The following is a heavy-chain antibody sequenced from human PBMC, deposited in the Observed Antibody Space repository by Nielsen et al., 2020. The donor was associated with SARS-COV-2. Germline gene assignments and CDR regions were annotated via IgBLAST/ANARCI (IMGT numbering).Heavy chain of an antibody. V-gene: IGHV4-30-4*01. CDR3: AREKIGRLFDY. CDR2: IYYSGST. Sequence: SETLSLTCTVSGGSISSGDYYWSWIRQPPGKGLEWIGYIYYSGSTYYNPSLKSRVTISVDTSKDQISLRLNSVTAADTAAYYCAREKIGRLFDYWGQGTQVAVSS. D-gene: IGHD2-21*01. CDR1: GGSISSGDYY. J-gene: IGHJ4*02.